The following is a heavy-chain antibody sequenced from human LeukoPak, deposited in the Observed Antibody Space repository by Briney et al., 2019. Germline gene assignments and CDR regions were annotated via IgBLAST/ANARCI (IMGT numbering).Heavy chain of an antibody. CDR3: AHRTDLYSSSWYWGY. CDR2: IYWDDDK. CDR1: GFSLTTRGVG. D-gene: IGHD6-13*01. Sequence: SGPTLVNPTQTLTLTCTFSGFSLTTRGVGAGWIRQPPGKALEWLALIYWDDDKRYSPSLKSRLTITKDTSKNQVVLTMTNMDPVDTATYYCAHRTDLYSSSWYWGYWGQGTLVTVPS. J-gene: IGHJ4*02. V-gene: IGHV2-5*02.